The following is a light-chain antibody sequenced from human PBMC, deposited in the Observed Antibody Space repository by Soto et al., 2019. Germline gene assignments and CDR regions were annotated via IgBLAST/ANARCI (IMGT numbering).Light chain of an antibody. V-gene: IGKV1-5*01. Sequence: DIQMTQSPSTLSASVGDRVTITCRASQSISSWLAWYQQKPGKAPKLLIYDASSLESGVPSRFSGSGSGTEFTLTIISLQPDDFATYYCTHQGTFGPGTKVEIK. CDR3: THQGT. J-gene: IGKJ1*01. CDR2: DAS. CDR1: QSISSW.